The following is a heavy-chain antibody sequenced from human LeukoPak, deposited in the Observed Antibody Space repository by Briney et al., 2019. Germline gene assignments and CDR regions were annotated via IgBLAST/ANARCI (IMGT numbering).Heavy chain of an antibody. CDR1: GGSFSGYY. Sequence: SETLSLTCAVYGGSFSGYYWSWIRQPPGKGLEWIGEINHSGSTNYNPSLKSRVTISVDTSKNQFSLKLSSVTAADTAVYHCARGRGSSWYGDWFDPWGQGTLVTVSS. D-gene: IGHD6-13*01. CDR2: INHSGST. CDR3: ARGRGSSWYGDWFDP. V-gene: IGHV4-34*01. J-gene: IGHJ5*02.